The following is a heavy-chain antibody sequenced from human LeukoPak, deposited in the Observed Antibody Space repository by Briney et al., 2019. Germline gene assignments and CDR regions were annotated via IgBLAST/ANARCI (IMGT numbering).Heavy chain of an antibody. J-gene: IGHJ6*03. Sequence: SETLSLTCTVSGGSISSYYWSWIRQPAGKGLEWIGRIYTSGSTNYNPSLKSRVTMSVDTSKNQFSLKLSSVTAADTAVYYCARCMSGALAALYYMDVWGKGTTVTVSS. CDR1: GGSISSYY. CDR2: IYTSGST. V-gene: IGHV4-4*07. CDR3: ARCMSGALAALYYMDV. D-gene: IGHD6-13*01.